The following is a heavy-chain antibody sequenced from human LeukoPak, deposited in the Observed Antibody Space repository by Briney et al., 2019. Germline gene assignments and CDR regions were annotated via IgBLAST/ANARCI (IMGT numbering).Heavy chain of an antibody. J-gene: IGHJ4*02. V-gene: IGHV4-4*02. CDR1: GASISSNW. CDR2: THHSGSA. CDR3: VRDRGEWSYSHDY. D-gene: IGHD3-10*01. Sequence: SETLSLTCAVSGASISSNWWNWVRQPPGKGLEWIGETHHSGSANYNPSLKSRVTISLDTSENQFSPRLSSVTAADTAVYYCVRDRGEWSYSHDYWGQGTLVTVS.